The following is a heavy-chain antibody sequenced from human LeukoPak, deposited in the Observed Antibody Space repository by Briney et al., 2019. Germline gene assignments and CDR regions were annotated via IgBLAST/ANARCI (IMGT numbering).Heavy chain of an antibody. J-gene: IGHJ4*02. CDR3: ARIWRGYSSSWYSKGKFDY. Sequence: SETLSLTCAVYGGSFSDYYWSWIRQSPGKGLEWIGEINHSGSTNYNPSLKSRVTISVDTSKNQFSLKLSSVTAADTAVYYCARIWRGYSSSWYSKGKFDYWGQGTLVTVSS. CDR1: GGSFSDYY. D-gene: IGHD6-13*01. V-gene: IGHV4-34*01. CDR2: INHSGST.